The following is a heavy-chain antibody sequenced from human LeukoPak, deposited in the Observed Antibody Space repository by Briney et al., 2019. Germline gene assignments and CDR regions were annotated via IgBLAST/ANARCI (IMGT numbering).Heavy chain of an antibody. Sequence: SETLSLTCTVSGGSITTYYWSWIRQPPGKGLEWIGFIYYSGSTKYNPSLKSRVTISVDTSKNQFSLNLSSVTAADTAVYYCARAVDYDRDGQYYIDFWGQGTLVTVSS. D-gene: IGHD3-22*01. V-gene: IGHV4-59*01. CDR3: ARAVDYDRDGQYYIDF. CDR2: IYYSGST. CDR1: GGSITTYY. J-gene: IGHJ4*02.